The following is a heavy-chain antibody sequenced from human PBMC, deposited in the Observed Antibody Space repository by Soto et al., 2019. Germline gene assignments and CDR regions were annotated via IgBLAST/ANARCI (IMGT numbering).Heavy chain of an antibody. J-gene: IGHJ3*02. CDR3: ASLECSGLYAFDI. V-gene: IGHV3-66*01. D-gene: IGHD6-19*01. CDR2: IYSVGST. CDR1: GFTVSSNY. Sequence: GGSLRLSCAASGFTVSSNYMSWVRQAPGKGLEWVSVIYSVGSTYYADSVKGTFTISRHNSKNTLYLQMDRETAVDSSVYCCASLECSGLYAFDIWGQGTMVTVSS.